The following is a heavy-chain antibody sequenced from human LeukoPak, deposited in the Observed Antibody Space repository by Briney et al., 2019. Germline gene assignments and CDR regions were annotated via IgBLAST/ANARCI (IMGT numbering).Heavy chain of an antibody. CDR1: GGTFSSYA. V-gene: IGHV1-69*04. CDR2: IIPILGIA. Sequence: SVKVSCKASGGTFSSYAISWVRQAPGQGLEWMGRIIPILGIANYAQKFQGRVTITADKSTSTAYMELSSLGSEDTAVYYCARANCSGGSCFSWFDPWGQGTLVTVSS. CDR3: ARANCSGGSCFSWFDP. J-gene: IGHJ5*02. D-gene: IGHD2-15*01.